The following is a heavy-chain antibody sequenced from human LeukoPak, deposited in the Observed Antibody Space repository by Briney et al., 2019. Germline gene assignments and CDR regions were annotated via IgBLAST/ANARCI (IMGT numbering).Heavy chain of an antibody. D-gene: IGHD6-19*01. Sequence: GGSLRLSCAASGFTFSSYAMHWVRQAPGKGLEWVAVISYDGSNKYYADSVKGRFTISRDNSKNTLYLQMNSLRAEDTAVYYCARVPGYSSGLADFWGQGTLVTVSS. V-gene: IGHV3-30-3*01. CDR2: ISYDGSNK. CDR3: ARVPGYSSGLADF. CDR1: GFTFSSYA. J-gene: IGHJ4*02.